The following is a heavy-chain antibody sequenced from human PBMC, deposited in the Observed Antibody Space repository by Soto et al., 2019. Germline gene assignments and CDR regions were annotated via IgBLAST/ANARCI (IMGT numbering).Heavy chain of an antibody. V-gene: IGHV3-7*05. CDR1: GFTFSSYW. J-gene: IGHJ4*02. CDR2: IKQDGSDK. CDR3: AKVTSLEGQE. D-gene: IGHD3-3*01. Sequence: EVQLVESGGGLVQPGGSLRLSCAASGFTFSSYWMSWVRQAPGKGLEWVANIKQDGSDKYYVDSVKGRFTISRDNAKNSLYLQMNSLTAEDPSIYYSAKVTSLEGQEGGQGTLVTVSS.